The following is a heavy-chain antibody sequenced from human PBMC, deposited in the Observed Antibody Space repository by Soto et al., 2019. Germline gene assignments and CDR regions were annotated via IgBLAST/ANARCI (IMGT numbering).Heavy chain of an antibody. CDR1: GGSISGYF. CDR2: IYTNGTT. V-gene: IGHV4-4*07. CDR3: AREAVAATGNWWFDP. D-gene: IGHD6-13*01. J-gene: IGHJ5*02. Sequence: SETLSLTCTFSGGSISGYFWTCIRQPAGKGLEWIGRIYTNGTTNYHPSLKSRVTMSVDTSKNYFSLNLDYVTAADTAVYYCAREAVAATGNWWFDPWGQGTLRTVSS.